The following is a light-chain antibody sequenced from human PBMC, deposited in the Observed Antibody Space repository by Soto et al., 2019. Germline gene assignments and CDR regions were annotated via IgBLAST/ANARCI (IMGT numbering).Light chain of an antibody. CDR1: SDINVGPSR. J-gene: IGLJ3*02. CDR3: LIWHNSAWV. CDR2: YKSDSDK. V-gene: IGLV5-45*03. Sequence: QLVLTQPSSLSASLGASASLTCTLRSDINVGPSRISWYQQKPGSPPQFLLRYKSDSDKQQGSGVPSRFSGSKDASANAGILLISGLQSEDEADYYCLIWHNSAWVFGGGTKLTVL.